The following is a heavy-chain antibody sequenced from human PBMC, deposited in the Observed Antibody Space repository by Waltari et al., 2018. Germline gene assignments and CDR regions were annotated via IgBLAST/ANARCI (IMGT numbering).Heavy chain of an antibody. J-gene: IGHJ4*02. CDR3: ARDAPVAGVIDY. D-gene: IGHD6-19*01. CDR1: GGTFSSYA. V-gene: IGHV1-69*14. CDR2: IIPIFGTA. Sequence: QVQLVQSGAEVKKPGSSVKVSCKASGGTFSSYAISWVRQAPGQGLEWMGGIIPIFGTAHYAQKFQGRVTITADKATSPAYMELSSLRSEDTAVYYCARDAPVAGVIDYWGQGTLVTVSS.